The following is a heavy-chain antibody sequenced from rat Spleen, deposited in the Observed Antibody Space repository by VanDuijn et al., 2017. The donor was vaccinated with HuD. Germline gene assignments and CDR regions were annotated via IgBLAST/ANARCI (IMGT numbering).Heavy chain of an antibody. CDR3: AKDIYYGPLFDY. J-gene: IGHJ2*01. Sequence: EVQLVESGGGLVQPGRALKLSCTASGFNFSDYDMAWVGQGPTKVLEWCVSIRSDGDTTYHRDYVKGPFTISRDDAKSTQCLQRDSLRSEDTATYYCAKDIYYGPLFDYWGQGVMVTVSS. CDR2: IRSDGDTT. V-gene: IGHV5-20*01. D-gene: IGHD1-7*01. CDR1: GFNFSDYD.